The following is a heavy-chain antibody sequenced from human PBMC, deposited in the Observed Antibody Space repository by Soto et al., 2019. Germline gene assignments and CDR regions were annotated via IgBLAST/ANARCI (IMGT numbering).Heavy chain of an antibody. CDR1: GFTFSNSS. Sequence: GGSLRLSCAASGFTFSNSSMNWVRQAPGKGLEWVSAISGSGGSTYYADSVKGRFTISRDNSKNTLYLQMNSLRAEDTAVYYCAKEDSWDYSSSSVWGKGTTVTVSS. V-gene: IGHV3-23*01. D-gene: IGHD6-6*01. CDR3: AKEDSWDYSSSSV. CDR2: ISGSGGST. J-gene: IGHJ6*04.